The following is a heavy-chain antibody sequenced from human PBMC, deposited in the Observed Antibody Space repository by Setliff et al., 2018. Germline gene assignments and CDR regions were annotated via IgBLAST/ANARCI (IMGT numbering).Heavy chain of an antibody. CDR2: INHSGSN. J-gene: IGHJ3*01. V-gene: IGHV4-34*01. CDR3: AREGGSKGWSFDF. D-gene: IGHD3-10*01. CDR1: GGSFSGYY. Sequence: SETLSLTCAVSGGSFSGYYWSWIRQPPGKGLEWIGEINHSGSNNYNPSLKSRVTISVDTSKNQFSLTLSSVTTADTAVYYCAREGGSKGWSFDFWGQGTMVTVSS.